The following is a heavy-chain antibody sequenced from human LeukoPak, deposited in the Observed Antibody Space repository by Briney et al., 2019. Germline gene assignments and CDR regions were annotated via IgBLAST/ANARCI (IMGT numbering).Heavy chain of an antibody. Sequence: GGSLRLSCAASGFTFSSYSMNWVRQAPGKGLEWVSYISSSSSTIYYADSVRGRFTISRDNAKNSLYLQMNSLRAEDTAVYYCAREEWELPYDYWGQGTLVTVSS. CDR3: AREEWELPYDY. CDR2: ISSSSSTI. V-gene: IGHV3-48*04. D-gene: IGHD1-26*01. J-gene: IGHJ4*02. CDR1: GFTFSSYS.